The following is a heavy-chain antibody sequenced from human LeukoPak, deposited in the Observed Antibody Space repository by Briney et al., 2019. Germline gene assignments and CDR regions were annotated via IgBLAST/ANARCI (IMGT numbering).Heavy chain of an antibody. CDR3: ARGSYGDYDKNRRSFDY. V-gene: IGHV4-39*07. CDR2: IYYSGST. J-gene: IGHJ4*02. CDR1: GGSISTSNYY. D-gene: IGHD4-17*01. Sequence: SETLSLTCTVSGGSISTSNYYWGWIRQPPGKGLEWIGYIYYSGSTYYNPSLKSRVTISVDTSKNQFSLKLSSVTAADTAVYYCARGSYGDYDKNRRSFDYWGQGTLVTVSS.